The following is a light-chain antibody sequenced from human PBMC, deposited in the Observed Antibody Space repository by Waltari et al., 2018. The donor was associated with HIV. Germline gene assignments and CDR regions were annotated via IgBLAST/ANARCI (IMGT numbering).Light chain of an antibody. CDR3: SSYAGSNNVV. J-gene: IGLJ2*01. V-gene: IGLV2-8*01. Sequence: QSALTQPPSASGSPGQSVTISCTGPSSDVGGYNYVTGYQQPPRKAPKLMIYEVSKRPSGVPDRFSGPKSGNTASLTVSGLQAEDEADYYCSSYAGSNNVVFGGGTKLTVL. CDR1: SSDVGGYNY. CDR2: EVS.